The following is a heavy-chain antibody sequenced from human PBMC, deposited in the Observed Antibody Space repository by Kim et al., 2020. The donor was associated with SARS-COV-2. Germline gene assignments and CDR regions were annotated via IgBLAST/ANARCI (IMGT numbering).Heavy chain of an antibody. CDR1: GGSISSYY. CDR3: ARGSGDYGAPLVDY. CDR2: IYYSGST. J-gene: IGHJ4*02. V-gene: IGHV4-59*01. D-gene: IGHD2-15*01. Sequence: SETLSLTCTVSGGSISSYYWSWIRQPPGKGLEWIGYIYYSGSTNYNPSLKSRVTISVDTSKNQFSLKLSSVTAADTAVYYCARGSGDYGAPLVDYWGQGTLVTVSS.